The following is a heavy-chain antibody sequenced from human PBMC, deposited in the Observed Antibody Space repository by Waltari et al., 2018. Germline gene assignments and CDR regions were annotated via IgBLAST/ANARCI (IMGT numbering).Heavy chain of an antibody. CDR2: INWNSGNI. CDR3: TSDAFGNSIGGVFDY. CDR1: GFSFADRA. V-gene: IGHV3-9*01. J-gene: IGHJ4*02. Sequence: EVQLVESGGGLVQPGRSLRLSCVGSGFSFADRAMHWVRQVPGEGLEWVSGINWNSGNIGYADSVKGRFTSSRDNAKNSLYLQINSVRTEDTALYYCTSDAFGNSIGGVFDYWGQGTLVNVSS. D-gene: IGHD3-3*01.